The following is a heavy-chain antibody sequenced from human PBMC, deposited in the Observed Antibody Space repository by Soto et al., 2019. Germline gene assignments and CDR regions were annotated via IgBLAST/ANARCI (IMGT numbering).Heavy chain of an antibody. J-gene: IGHJ6*02. CDR3: ARDRRVSNCWSPGDSSFYGLDV. V-gene: IGHV4-30-4*01. D-gene: IGHD6-13*01. Sequence: QVQLRESGPGLVKPSQTLSLTCTVSGGSITSGDYYWNWIRQSPGKGLEWIGHIFYSGSTDYNPSLKSRAAISLDTVKNQVSLELTSVTAADTAVYYCARDRRVSNCWSPGDSSFYGLDVWGQGSTVTVSS. CDR1: GGSITSGDYY. CDR2: IFYSGST.